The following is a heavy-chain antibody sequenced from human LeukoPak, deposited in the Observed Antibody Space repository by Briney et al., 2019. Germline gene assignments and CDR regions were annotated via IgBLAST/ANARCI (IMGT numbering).Heavy chain of an antibody. CDR2: ISSSGSTI. J-gene: IGHJ5*02. CDR3: ARAYGSGSYYNVYP. Sequence: GGSLRLSCAASGFTFSSYEMNWVRQAPGKGLEWVSYISSSGSTIYYADSVKGRFTISRDNAKNSLYLQMNSLRAEDTAVYYCARAYGSGSYYNVYPWGQGTLVTVSS. D-gene: IGHD3-10*01. V-gene: IGHV3-48*03. CDR1: GFTFSSYE.